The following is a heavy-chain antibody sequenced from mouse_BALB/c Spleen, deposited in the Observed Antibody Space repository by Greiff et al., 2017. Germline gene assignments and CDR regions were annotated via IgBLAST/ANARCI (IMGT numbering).Heavy chain of an antibody. CDR3: ARDEVRGAMDY. D-gene: IGHD2-14*01. V-gene: IGHV5-4*02. J-gene: IGHJ4*01. Sequence: EVKLMESGGGLVKPGGSLKLSCAASGFTFSDYYMYWVRQTPEKRLEWVATISDGGSYTYYPDSVKGRFTISRDNAKNNLYLQMSSLKSEDTAMYYCARDEVRGAMDYWGQGTSVTVSS. CDR1: GFTFSDYY. CDR2: ISDGGSYT.